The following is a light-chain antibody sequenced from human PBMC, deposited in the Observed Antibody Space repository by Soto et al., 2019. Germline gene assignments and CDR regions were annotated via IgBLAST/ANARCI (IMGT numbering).Light chain of an antibody. Sequence: QSALTQPASVSGSPGQSITISCTGTSSDVGSYNLVSWYQQHPGKAPKLMIYEGSKRPSGVSNRFSGSKSGTTASLTGSGLKAEDEADYYCCSLAGSITYVFAPGTKLTVL. J-gene: IGLJ1*01. V-gene: IGLV2-23*01. CDR2: EGS. CDR3: CSLAGSITYV. CDR1: SSDVGSYNL.